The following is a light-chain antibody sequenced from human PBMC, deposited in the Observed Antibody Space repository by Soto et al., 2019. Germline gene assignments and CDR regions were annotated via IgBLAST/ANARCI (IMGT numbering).Light chain of an antibody. CDR2: EVS. J-gene: IGLJ1*01. Sequence: QSVLTQSASVSGSPGQSITISCTGTSSDVGAYKYVSWYQQHPGQAPKLMIYEVSNRPSGVSNRFSGSKSGNTASLTISGLQAEDEADYYCSSHTSSSTVYVFGTGTKLTVL. CDR1: SSDVGAYKY. CDR3: SSHTSSSTVYV. V-gene: IGLV2-14*01.